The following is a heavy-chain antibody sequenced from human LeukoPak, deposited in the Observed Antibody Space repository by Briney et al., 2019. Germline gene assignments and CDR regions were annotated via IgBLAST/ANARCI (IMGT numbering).Heavy chain of an antibody. CDR1: GFTFSSYG. J-gene: IGHJ4*02. CDR3: AKDKEWEMDY. V-gene: IGHV3-30*18. Sequence: GGSLRLSCAASGFTFSSYGVHWVRQAPGKGLEWVAVISYDGSNKYYADSVKGRFTISRDNSKNTLYLQMNSLRAEDTAVYYCAKDKEWEMDYWGQGTLVTVSS. D-gene: IGHD1-26*01. CDR2: ISYDGSNK.